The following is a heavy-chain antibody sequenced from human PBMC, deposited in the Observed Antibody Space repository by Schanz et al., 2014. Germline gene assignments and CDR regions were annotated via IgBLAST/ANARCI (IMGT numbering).Heavy chain of an antibody. V-gene: IGHV4-31*03. J-gene: IGHJ6*02. Sequence: QVQLQESGPGLVKPSQTLSLTCTVSGASISSGGYYWDWIRLLPGKGLEWIGYISYSGSTSFNPSLKSRLTMSVDTSKNQFSLRLSSVTAADTAVYYCARHGAIPYYPMDVWGQGTTVTVSS. CDR2: ISYSGST. D-gene: IGHD2-21*01. CDR3: ARHGAIPYYPMDV. CDR1: GASISSGGYY.